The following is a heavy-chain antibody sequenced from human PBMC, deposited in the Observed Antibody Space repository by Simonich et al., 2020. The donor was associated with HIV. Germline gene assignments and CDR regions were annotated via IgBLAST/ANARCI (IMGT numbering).Heavy chain of an antibody. D-gene: IGHD6-13*01. J-gene: IGHJ4*02. CDR3: ARVGLRIAAAGTVVGFDY. CDR2: INHSGST. Sequence: QVQLQQWGAGLLKPSETLSLTCAVFGGSFSGYYWSWIRQPPGKGLEWIGEINHSGSTNYNPSLRRRVTISVDTSNNKFSLKLGSVTAADAAVYYCARVGLRIAAAGTVVGFDYGGQGTLVTVSS. CDR1: GGSFSGYY. V-gene: IGHV4-34*01.